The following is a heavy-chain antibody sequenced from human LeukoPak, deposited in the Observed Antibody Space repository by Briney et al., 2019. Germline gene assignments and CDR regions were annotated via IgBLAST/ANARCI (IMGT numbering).Heavy chain of an antibody. Sequence: EASVKVSCKASGYTFTGHYMHWVRQAPGQGLEWMGWINPNSGGTNYAQKFQGRVTMTRDTSISTAYMELSRLRSDDTAVYYCAHYCSGGSCHSDYWGQGTLVTVSS. D-gene: IGHD2-15*01. CDR3: AHYCSGGSCHSDY. J-gene: IGHJ4*02. CDR2: INPNSGGT. V-gene: IGHV1-2*02. CDR1: GYTFTGHY.